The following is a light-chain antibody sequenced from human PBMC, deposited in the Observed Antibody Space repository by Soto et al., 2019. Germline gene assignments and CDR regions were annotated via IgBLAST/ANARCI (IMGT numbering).Light chain of an antibody. CDR3: LQDFNYPWT. CDR2: AAS. V-gene: IGKV1-6*01. CDR1: HGSGND. J-gene: IGKJ1*01. Sequence: IAMTQSPSSRSAYVGEIVTISCRASHGSGNDLGWYQQKPGKAPRILIYAASNLQSGGPSRFNGSGSGTDFTLTISSLQPEDFATYFCLQDFNYPWTFGQGTKVDIK.